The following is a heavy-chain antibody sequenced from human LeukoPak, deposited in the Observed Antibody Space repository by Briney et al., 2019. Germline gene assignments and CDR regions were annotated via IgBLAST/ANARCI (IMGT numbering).Heavy chain of an antibody. D-gene: IGHD3-3*01. V-gene: IGHV3-7*04. J-gene: IGHJ4*02. CDR3: ARVYDVWSGYYRDY. CDR2: IKQDGSER. CDR1: GFIFSNYW. Sequence: TGGSLRLSCAASGFIFSNYWLSWVRQAPGKGLEWVANIKQDGSERYYVDSAKGRFIVSRDNAKNSLYLQMNSLRAEDTAVYYCARVYDVWSGYYRDYWGQGTLVTVSS.